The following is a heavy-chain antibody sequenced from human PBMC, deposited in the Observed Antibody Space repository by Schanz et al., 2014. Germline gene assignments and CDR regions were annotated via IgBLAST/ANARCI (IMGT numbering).Heavy chain of an antibody. Sequence: EVQLLESGGGLVQPGGSLRISCAASGFTFSGYAMSWVRQAPGKGLEWVASIVGGGGRTYYADSVKGRFTISRDNSKNALYLQMNSLRIEHTGVYYCARQPGRITVSGVVSNWFAPGGQGTLVTVS. V-gene: IGHV3-23*01. D-gene: IGHD3-3*01. CDR1: GFTFSGYA. CDR3: ARQPGRITVSGVVSNWFAP. J-gene: IGHJ5*02. CDR2: IVGGGGRT.